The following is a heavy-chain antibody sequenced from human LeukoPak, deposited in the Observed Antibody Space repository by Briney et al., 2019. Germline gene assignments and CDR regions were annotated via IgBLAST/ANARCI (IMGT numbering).Heavy chain of an antibody. D-gene: IGHD4-17*01. Sequence: SVKVSCKASGDTFSSYAISWVRQAPGQGLEWMGGIIPIFGTANYAQKFQGRVTITADKSTSTAYMELSSLRSEDTAVYYCARPPRGVTTSLPTKEDAFDIWGQGTMVTVSS. CDR3: ARPPRGVTTSLPTKEDAFDI. CDR1: GDTFSSYA. J-gene: IGHJ3*02. CDR2: IIPIFGTA. V-gene: IGHV1-69*06.